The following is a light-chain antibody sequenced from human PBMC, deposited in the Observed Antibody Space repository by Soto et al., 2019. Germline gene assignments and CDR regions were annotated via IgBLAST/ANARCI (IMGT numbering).Light chain of an antibody. Sequence: EIVMTQSPATLSVSPGERATLSCRASQSVSSNLARYQQKPGQAPRLLIYGASTRATGIPARFSGSGSGTEFTLTISSLQSEDFAVYYCKQYNNWPRAFGPGTKVDIK. CDR2: GAS. V-gene: IGKV3-15*01. CDR3: KQYNNWPRA. CDR1: QSVSSN. J-gene: IGKJ3*01.